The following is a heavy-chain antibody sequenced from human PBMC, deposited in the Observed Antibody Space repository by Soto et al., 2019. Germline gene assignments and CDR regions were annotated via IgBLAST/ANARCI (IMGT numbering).Heavy chain of an antibody. CDR2: VGPESGAT. J-gene: IGHJ4*02. D-gene: IGHD1-26*01. Sequence: ASVKVSCKASGYTFTGHYIHWVRQAPEQGPEWMGEVGPESGATRYAQKFQGRVTMTRDTSITTVYMELKDLSPDDTAVYYCGRGRSGQIVVFYWGQGTPVTVSS. V-gene: IGHV1-2*02. CDR3: GRGRSGQIVVFY. CDR1: GYTFTGHY.